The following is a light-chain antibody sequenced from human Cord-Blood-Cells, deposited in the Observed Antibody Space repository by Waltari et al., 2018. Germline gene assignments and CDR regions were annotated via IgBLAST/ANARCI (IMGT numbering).Light chain of an antibody. CDR1: QSVSSN. V-gene: IGKV3-15*01. CDR3: QQYNNWPLT. Sequence: ELVMTHSPATLPVSQGERATLSCRASQSVSSNLAWYQQKPGQAPRLLIYGASTRATGIPARFSGSGSGTEFTLTISSLQSEDFAVYYCQQYNNWPLTFGGGTKVEIK. CDR2: GAS. J-gene: IGKJ4*01.